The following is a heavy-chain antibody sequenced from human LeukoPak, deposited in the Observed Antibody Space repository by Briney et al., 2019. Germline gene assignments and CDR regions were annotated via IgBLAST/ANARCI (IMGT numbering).Heavy chain of an antibody. CDR1: GFTLSSYA. V-gene: IGHV3-23*01. CDR3: ARAAAGHYYYYMDV. CDR2: ISVSGNT. D-gene: IGHD6-13*01. Sequence: GGSLRLSCAASGFTLSSYAISWVRQGPGKGLEWVSAISVSGNTYHADSVKGRFTISRDSSKNTLYLQMNSLRAEDTAVYYCARAAAGHYYYYMDVWGKGATVTISS. J-gene: IGHJ6*03.